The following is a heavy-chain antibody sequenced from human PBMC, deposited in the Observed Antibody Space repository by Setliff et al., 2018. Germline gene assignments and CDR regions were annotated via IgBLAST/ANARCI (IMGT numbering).Heavy chain of an antibody. Sequence: SLRLSCAASGFTFSNAWMSWVRQAAGKGLEWVANIKQDGSEKYYVDSVKGRFSISRDNAKNSLYLQMNSLRAEDTAVYYCARGGEGRDDSNSGSWGQGTLVTVSS. CDR1: GFTFSNAW. J-gene: IGHJ5*02. CDR2: IKQDGSEK. V-gene: IGHV3-7*01. D-gene: IGHD2-21*02. CDR3: ARGGEGRDDSNSGS.